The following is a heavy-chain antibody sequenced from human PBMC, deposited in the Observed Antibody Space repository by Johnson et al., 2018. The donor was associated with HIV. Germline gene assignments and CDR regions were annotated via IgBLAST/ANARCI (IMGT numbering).Heavy chain of an antibody. CDR1: LFTFSDYD. V-gene: IGHV3-13*01. CDR2: IGSAGDT. Sequence: VQLVESGGGLLQPRGSIRLSCAASLFTFSDYDMHWVRQATGEGLEWVSAIGSAGDTYYPGSVKGRFTISRENAKNSLYLQMNSLRAGDTAVYYCARGPSVVTLHAFDLWGQGTLVTVSS. D-gene: IGHD4-23*01. J-gene: IGHJ3*01. CDR3: ARGPSVVTLHAFDL.